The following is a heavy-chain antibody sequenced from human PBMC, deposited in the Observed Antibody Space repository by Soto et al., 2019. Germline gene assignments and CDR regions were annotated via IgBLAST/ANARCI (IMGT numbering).Heavy chain of an antibody. V-gene: IGHV3-23*01. CDR2: ISASGSNT. J-gene: IGHJ4*02. Sequence: WGSLRLSCAASGFRFNTYAMSWVRQAPGKGLEWVSSISASGSNTYYADSVQDRFTISRDNFRLTLDLHMNNLRAEDTAVYYCAKSGYSDPFEEYYFDYWGQGTLVTVSS. CDR1: GFRFNTYA. D-gene: IGHD3-10*01. CDR3: AKSGYSDPFEEYYFDY.